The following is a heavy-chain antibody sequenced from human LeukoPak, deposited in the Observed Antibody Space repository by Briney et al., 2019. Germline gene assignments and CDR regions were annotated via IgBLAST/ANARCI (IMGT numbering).Heavy chain of an antibody. CDR1: GGSFSGYY. Sequence: SETLSLTCAVYGGSFSGYYWSWIRQPPGKGLEWIGEINHSGSTNYNPSLKSRVTISVDTSKNQFFLNLSSVSAADTAVYYCARIPLGYSGAYYFDYWGQGTLVTVSP. J-gene: IGHJ4*02. D-gene: IGHD5-12*01. CDR3: ARIPLGYSGAYYFDY. CDR2: INHSGST. V-gene: IGHV4-34*01.